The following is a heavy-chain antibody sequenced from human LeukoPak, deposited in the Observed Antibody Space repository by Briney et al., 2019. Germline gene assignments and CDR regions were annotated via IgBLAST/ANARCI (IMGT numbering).Heavy chain of an antibody. CDR1: GFTFSSYG. Sequence: GRSLRLSCAASGFTFSSYGMHWVRQAPGKGLERVAVIWYDGSNKYYADSVKGRFTISRDNSKNTLYLQMNSLRAEDTAVYYCAKDRSSPSRLYYYYYMDVWGKGTTVTVSS. D-gene: IGHD6-6*01. CDR3: AKDRSSPSRLYYYYYMDV. V-gene: IGHV3-33*06. CDR2: IWYDGSNK. J-gene: IGHJ6*03.